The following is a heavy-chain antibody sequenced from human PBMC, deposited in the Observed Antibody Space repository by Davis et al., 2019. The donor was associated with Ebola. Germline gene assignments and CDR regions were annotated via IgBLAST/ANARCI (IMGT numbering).Heavy chain of an antibody. D-gene: IGHD6-13*01. J-gene: IGHJ3*02. Sequence: SETLSLTCTVSGGSVSSGSYYWSWIRQPPGKGLEWIGYMYYSGSTNYNPSLKSRVTISVDTSKNQFSLKLSSVTAADTAVYYCARDSIAAAGEYAFDIWGQGTMVTVSS. CDR2: MYYSGST. CDR1: GGSVSSGSYY. CDR3: ARDSIAAAGEYAFDI. V-gene: IGHV4-61*01.